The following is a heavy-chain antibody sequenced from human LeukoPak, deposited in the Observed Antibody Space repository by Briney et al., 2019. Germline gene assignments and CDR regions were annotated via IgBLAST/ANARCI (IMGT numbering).Heavy chain of an antibody. V-gene: IGHV1-46*01. J-gene: IGHJ4*02. Sequence: ASVKVSCKASGYTFTSNYIHWVRQAPGQGLEWMGMIYPRDGSTSYAQKFQGRVTVTRDTSTSTVHMELSGLRSEDTAVYYCARDEGAVAGSEYFDYWGQGTLVTVSS. D-gene: IGHD6-19*01. CDR1: GYTFTSNY. CDR2: IYPRDGST. CDR3: ARDEGAVAGSEYFDY.